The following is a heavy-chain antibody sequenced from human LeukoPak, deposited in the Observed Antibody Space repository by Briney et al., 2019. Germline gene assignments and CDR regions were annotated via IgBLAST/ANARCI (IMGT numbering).Heavy chain of an antibody. D-gene: IGHD3-22*01. CDR2: IKSDGSTT. Sequence: PGGSLRLSCGASGFTFSGYYMHWVRQAPGKGLVWVSRIKSDGSTTNYADSVKGRFTISRDNAKNTLYLQMNSLRAEDTAVYYCVRVAPLDNSGPTWGQGTLVTVSS. J-gene: IGHJ5*02. CDR1: GFTFSGYY. V-gene: IGHV3-74*01. CDR3: VRVAPLDNSGPT.